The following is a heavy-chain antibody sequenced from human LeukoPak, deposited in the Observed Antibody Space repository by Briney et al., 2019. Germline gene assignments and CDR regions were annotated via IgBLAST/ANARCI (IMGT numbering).Heavy chain of an antibody. CDR2: ISPNSGNT. CDR3: ATDRSTLWSGSSDAFDI. J-gene: IGHJ3*02. CDR1: GYTFPNFG. Sequence: ASVKVSCKASGYTFPNFGITWVRHAPGQGLEWMGWISPNSGNTKSAQKFQGRVTMTTDTSTSTAYMELRSLRSDDTAVYYCATDRSTLWSGSSDAFDIWGQGTMVTVSS. D-gene: IGHD3-3*01. V-gene: IGHV1-18*01.